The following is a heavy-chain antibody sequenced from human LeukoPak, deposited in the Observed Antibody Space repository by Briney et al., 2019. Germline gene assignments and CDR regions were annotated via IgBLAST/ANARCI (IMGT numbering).Heavy chain of an antibody. D-gene: IGHD3/OR15-3a*01. CDR1: GFVFSTYW. J-gene: IGHJ4*02. V-gene: IGHV3-7*01. Sequence: GGSLRLSCAASGFVFSTYWMTWVRQAPGKGLEGVANINLDGTEEHYVDSSLKGRFTISRDNAKNSLYLQMTSLRVEDTAVYYCASGRHDFLHWGQGTLVTVSS. CDR3: ASGRHDFLH. CDR2: INLDGTEE.